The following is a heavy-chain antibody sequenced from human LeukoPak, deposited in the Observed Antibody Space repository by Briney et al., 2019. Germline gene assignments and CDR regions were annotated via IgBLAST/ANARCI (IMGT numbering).Heavy chain of an antibody. J-gene: IGHJ6*03. Sequence: GGSLRLSCAASGFTFSSYSMNWVRQAPGKGLEWVSSIGSSSSYIYYADSVKGRFTISRDNAKNSLYLQMNSLRAEDTAVYYCARVEVGATTLTYYYYYYMDVWGKGTTVTVSS. CDR3: ARVEVGATTLTYYYYYYMDV. CDR2: IGSSSSYI. V-gene: IGHV3-21*01. CDR1: GFTFSSYS. D-gene: IGHD1-26*01.